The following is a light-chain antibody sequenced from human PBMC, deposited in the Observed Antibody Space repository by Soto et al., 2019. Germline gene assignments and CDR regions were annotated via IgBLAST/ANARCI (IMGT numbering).Light chain of an antibody. V-gene: IGKV3-15*01. CDR2: GAS. CDR3: HQYNNWPPLT. Sequence: EIVMTQSPATLSVSPGERATLSCRASQSVSNDLAWYQQKPGRAPRLLIWGASSRVTGIPARFRGSGSGTEFTLTISSLQSEDFAVYYCHQYNNWPPLTFGGGTKVDIK. CDR1: QSVSND. J-gene: IGKJ4*01.